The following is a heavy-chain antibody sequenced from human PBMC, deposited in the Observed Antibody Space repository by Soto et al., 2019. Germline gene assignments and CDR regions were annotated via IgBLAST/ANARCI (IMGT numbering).Heavy chain of an antibody. V-gene: IGHV1-3*01. CDR3: ARDAPYYYDSSGYVQN. CDR2: INAGNGNT. J-gene: IGHJ4*02. CDR1: GYTFTSYA. D-gene: IGHD3-22*01. Sequence: ASVKVSCKASGYTFTSYAMHWVRQAPGQRLEWMGWINAGNGNTKYSQKFQGRVTITRDTSASTAYMELSSLRSEDTAVYYCARDAPYYYDSSGYVQNWGQGTLVTVSS.